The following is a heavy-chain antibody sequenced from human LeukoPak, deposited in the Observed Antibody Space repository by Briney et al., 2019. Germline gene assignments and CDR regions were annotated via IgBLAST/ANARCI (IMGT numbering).Heavy chain of an antibody. CDR3: TRETSSRYFDC. Sequence: ASVKVSCKASGYTLTSYDINWVRQATGQGLEWMGWMNPNSSRTGYAQNFQGRITITRNTSISTAYMELSSLRSEDTAVYYCTRETSSRYFDCWGQGALVTVSS. CDR1: GYTLTSYD. J-gene: IGHJ4*02. CDR2: MNPNSSRT. V-gene: IGHV1-8*01.